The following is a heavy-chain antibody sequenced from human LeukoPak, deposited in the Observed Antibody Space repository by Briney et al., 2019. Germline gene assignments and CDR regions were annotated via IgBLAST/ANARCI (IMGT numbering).Heavy chain of an antibody. CDR2: ISYDGSNK. V-gene: IGHV3-30-3*01. J-gene: IGHJ5*02. D-gene: IGHD1-1*01. CDR1: GFTFSSYA. CDR3: TRVAQSGPTGWFDP. Sequence: GGSLRLSCAASGFTFSSYAMHWVRQAPGKGLEWVAVISYDGSNKYYADSVKGRFTISRDNSKNTLYLQMNSLRAEDTAVYYCTRVAQSGPTGWFDPWGQGTLVTVSS.